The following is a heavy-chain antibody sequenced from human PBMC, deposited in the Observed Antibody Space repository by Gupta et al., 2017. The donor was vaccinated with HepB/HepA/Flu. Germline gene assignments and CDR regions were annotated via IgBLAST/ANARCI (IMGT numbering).Heavy chain of an antibody. J-gene: IGHJ3*02. V-gene: IGHV3-21*01. CDR1: EFNFRRYS. D-gene: IGHD3-10*01. CDR2: ISSRSSYI. CDR3: ARDTSYGSGSFPIGDAFDI. Sequence: EVQLVESGGGLVKPGGSLRLSCAASEFNFRRYSMNWVRQAPGQGLEWVSSISSRSSYIYYADSVKGRFTISRDNAKNSLYLQMNSRRAEDTAVYYCARDTSYGSGSFPIGDAFDIWGQGTMVTVSS.